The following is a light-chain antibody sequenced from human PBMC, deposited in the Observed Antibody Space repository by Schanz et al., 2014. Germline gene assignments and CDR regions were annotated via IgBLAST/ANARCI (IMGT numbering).Light chain of an antibody. Sequence: QSVLTQPPSASASLGASVTLTCTLSSGYSNYKVDWYQQRPGKGPRFVMRVGTGGIVGSKGDGIPDRFSVLGSGLNRYLTIKNVQEEDESEYHCGTDHGSGSNFVSVFGGGTKLTV. V-gene: IGLV9-49*01. J-gene: IGLJ3*02. CDR1: SGYSNYK. CDR2: VGTGGIVG. CDR3: GTDHGSGSNFVSV.